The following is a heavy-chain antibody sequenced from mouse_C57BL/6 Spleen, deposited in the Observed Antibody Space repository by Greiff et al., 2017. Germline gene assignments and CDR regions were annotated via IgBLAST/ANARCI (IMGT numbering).Heavy chain of an antibody. V-gene: IGHV1-22*01. J-gene: IGHJ1*03. D-gene: IGHD2-4*01. CDR1: GYTFTDYN. CDR3: AVGRDCDDWYFDV. Sequence: EVQLQQSGPELVKPGASVKMSCKASGYTFTDYNMHWVKQSHGKSLEWIGYINPNNGGTSYNQKFKGKATLTVNKSSSTAYMGLRSLTSEDSAVYYGAVGRDCDDWYFDVWGTGTTVTVSS. CDR2: INPNNGGT.